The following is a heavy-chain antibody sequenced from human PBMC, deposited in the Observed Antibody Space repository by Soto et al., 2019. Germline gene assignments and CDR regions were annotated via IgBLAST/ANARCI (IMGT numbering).Heavy chain of an antibody. V-gene: IGHV3-23*01. D-gene: IGHD2-15*01. CDR2: ITGSGGST. CDR3: ARSIGGFVADAVDV. J-gene: IGHJ3*01. Sequence: EVQLSESGGGLVQPGGSLRLSCATSGFSFSLSAMTWVRQAPGKGLEWVSTITGSGGSTYYADSVKGRFTISRENSGYTVYLQMTTLGVEDAALFSGARSIGGFVADAVDVWGHGKMVTVSS. CDR1: GFSFSLSA.